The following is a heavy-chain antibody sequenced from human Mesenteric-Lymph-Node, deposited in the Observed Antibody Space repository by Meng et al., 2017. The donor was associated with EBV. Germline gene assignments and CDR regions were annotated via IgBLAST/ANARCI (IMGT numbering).Heavy chain of an antibody. V-gene: IGHV4-4*02. D-gene: IGHD3-22*01. CDR2: MSHSGSS. Sequence: QVQLQEAGPGLVKPSGTLSLTCGVSGDSVTSSNWWSWVRQPPGKGLEWSGEMSHSGSSNYNPSLNNRVTMSVDKSKNRVFLQLSSVTAADTAMYYCARILVGENSGYFLDYWGQGIVVTVSS. J-gene: IGHJ4*02. CDR3: ARILVGENSGYFLDY. CDR1: GDSVTSSNW.